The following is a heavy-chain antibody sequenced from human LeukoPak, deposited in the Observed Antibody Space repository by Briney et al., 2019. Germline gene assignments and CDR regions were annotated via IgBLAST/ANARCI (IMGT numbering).Heavy chain of an antibody. CDR3: ARDRKGYSYGLDAFDI. Sequence: PGGSLRLSCTVSGFTVSSNSMSWVRQAPGKGLEWVSFIYSDNTHYSDSVKGRFTISRDNSKNTLYLQMNSLRAEDTAVYYCARDRKGYSYGLDAFDIWGQGTMVTVSS. J-gene: IGHJ3*02. V-gene: IGHV3-53*01. D-gene: IGHD5-18*01. CDR1: GFTVSSNS. CDR2: IYSDNT.